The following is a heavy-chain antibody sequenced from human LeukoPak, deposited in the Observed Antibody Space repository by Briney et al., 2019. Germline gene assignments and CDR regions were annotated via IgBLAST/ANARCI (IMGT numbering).Heavy chain of an antibody. J-gene: IGHJ4*02. D-gene: IGHD3-10*01. V-gene: IGHV4-30-4*01. CDR1: GGSISSGDYY. CDR3: ARTRVWLGELLPPYDFDY. Sequence: SQTLSLTCTVSGGSISSGDYYWRWIRQPPGKGLEWIGYIYYSGSTYYNPSLKSRVTISVDTSKNQFSLKLSSVTAADTAVYYCARTRVWLGELLPPYDFDYWGQGTLVTVSS. CDR2: IYYSGST.